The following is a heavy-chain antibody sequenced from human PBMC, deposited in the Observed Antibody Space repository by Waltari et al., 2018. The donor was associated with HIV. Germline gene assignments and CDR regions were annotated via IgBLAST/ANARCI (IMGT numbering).Heavy chain of an antibody. D-gene: IGHD3-22*01. J-gene: IGHJ4*02. CDR3: AKLTYYFDSSGYYPRFYFDY. CDR2: FSGSGGST. V-gene: IGHV3-23*01. CDR1: GFTFRSYA. Sequence: EVQLLESGGGLVQPGGSLRLSCAASGFTFRSYAMSWVRQAPGKGLGVFSAFSGSGGSTYYADSVKGRFTISRDNSKNTLYLQMNSLRAEDTAVYYCAKLTYYFDSSGYYPRFYFDYWGQGTLGTVSS.